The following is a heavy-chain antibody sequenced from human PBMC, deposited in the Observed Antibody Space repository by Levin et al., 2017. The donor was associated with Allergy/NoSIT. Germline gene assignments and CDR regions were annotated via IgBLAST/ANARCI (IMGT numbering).Heavy chain of an antibody. CDR1: GFTFSSYA. V-gene: IGHV3-23*01. Sequence: GGSLRLSCAASGFTFSSYAMSWVRQAPGKGLEWVSSISGSTGSTYYADSVKGRFTISRDNSKNTLFLQVNSLTAEDTAVYYCARGYCSSTTCWVRGFDYWGQGTLVTVSS. CDR3: ARGYCSSTTCWVRGFDY. J-gene: IGHJ4*02. D-gene: IGHD2-2*01. CDR2: ISGSTGST.